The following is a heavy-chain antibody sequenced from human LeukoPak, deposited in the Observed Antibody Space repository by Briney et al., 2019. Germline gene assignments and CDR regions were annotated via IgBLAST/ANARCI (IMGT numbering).Heavy chain of an antibody. Sequence: SETLSLTCAVYGGSFSGYYWSWIRQPPGKGLEWIGEINHSGSTNYNPSLKSRVTISVDTSKNQFSLKLSSVTAADTAVYYCARHIPLRYFDWLPWPPFDYWGQGTLVTVSS. V-gene: IGHV4-34*01. CDR3: ARHIPLRYFDWLPWPPFDY. J-gene: IGHJ4*02. D-gene: IGHD3-9*01. CDR1: GGSFSGYY. CDR2: INHSGST.